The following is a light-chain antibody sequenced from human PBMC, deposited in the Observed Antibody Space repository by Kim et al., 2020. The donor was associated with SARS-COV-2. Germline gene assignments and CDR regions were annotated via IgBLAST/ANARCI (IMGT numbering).Light chain of an antibody. Sequence: QSALTQPPSVSGSPGQSVTISCTGTSSDVGTYNRVSWYQQPPGTAPKLIIYEASNRPSGVPDRFSGSKSGNTASLTISGLQAEDEADYYCSSYTSSSTLEFGGGTQLTVL. J-gene: IGLJ2*01. CDR3: SSYTSSSTLE. CDR1: SSDVGTYNR. CDR2: EAS. V-gene: IGLV2-18*02.